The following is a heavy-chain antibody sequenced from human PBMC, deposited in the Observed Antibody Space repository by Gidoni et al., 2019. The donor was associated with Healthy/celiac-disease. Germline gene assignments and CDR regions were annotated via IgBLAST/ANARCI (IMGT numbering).Heavy chain of an antibody. CDR3: ARDRDYSNYFDY. D-gene: IGHD4-4*01. V-gene: IGHV4-39*07. CDR1: GCSISSSSYY. Sequence: QLQLQESGPGLVKPSETLSLPCTVSGCSISSSSYYWGWIRQPPGKGLEWIGSIYYSGSTYYNPSIKSRVTISVDTSKNQFSLKLSSVTAADTAVYYCARDRDYSNYFDYWGQGTLVTVSS. J-gene: IGHJ4*02. CDR2: IYYSGST.